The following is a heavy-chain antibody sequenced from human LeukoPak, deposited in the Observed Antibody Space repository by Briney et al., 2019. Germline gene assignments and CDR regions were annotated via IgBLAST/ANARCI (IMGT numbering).Heavy chain of an antibody. D-gene: IGHD1-26*01. Sequence: SETLSLTCTVSGGSISSYCWIWIRQPPGKGLEWIGYINYSGSTNYNPSLKSRATISVDTSKNQFSLKLSSVTAADTAVYYCARDRGSGSYYIGVYDYWGQGTPVTVSS. J-gene: IGHJ4*02. V-gene: IGHV4-59*01. CDR2: INYSGST. CDR1: GGSISSYC. CDR3: ARDRGSGSYYIGVYDY.